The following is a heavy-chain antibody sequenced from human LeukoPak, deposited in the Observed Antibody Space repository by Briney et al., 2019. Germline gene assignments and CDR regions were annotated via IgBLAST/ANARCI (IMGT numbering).Heavy chain of an antibody. CDR2: VLHTGST. V-gene: IGHV4-34*12. CDR3: AKGGAAADI. Sequence: PETLSLTCALHTYSLTIDYWSWIRQPPGKGLGWIAEVLHTGSTNCNPSSKSRVTVSVDTSKTQSSWSLTSVTVTDTAVNYVAKGGAAADIWGRGILVTVSS. CDR1: TYSLTIDY. J-gene: IGHJ4*02. D-gene: IGHD1-26*01.